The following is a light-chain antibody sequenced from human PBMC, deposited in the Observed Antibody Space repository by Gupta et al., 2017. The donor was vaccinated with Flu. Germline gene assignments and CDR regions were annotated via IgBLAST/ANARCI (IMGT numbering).Light chain of an antibody. V-gene: IGKV4-1*01. CDR3: QQDDSTSLT. Sequence: FLGERATINCKSSQSSLYSSNNKNYLAWYQQKPGQPPRLRIYWASTRESGVPDRFSGSGSGTDFTLTISSLQAEDVAIYYCQQDDSTSLTFGHGTKVDIK. CDR1: QSSLYSSNNKNY. CDR2: WAS. J-gene: IGKJ3*01.